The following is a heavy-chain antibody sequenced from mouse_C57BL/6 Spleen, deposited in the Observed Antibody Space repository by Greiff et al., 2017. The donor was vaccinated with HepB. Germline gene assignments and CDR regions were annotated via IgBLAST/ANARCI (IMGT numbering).Heavy chain of an antibody. Sequence: QVQLQQSGAELVRPGASVKLSCKASGYTFTDYYINWVKQRPGQGLEWIARIYPGSGNTYYNEKFKGKATLTAEKSSSTAYMQLSSLTSEDSAVYFCARDGSSEDYAMDYWGQGTSVTVSS. V-gene: IGHV1-76*01. D-gene: IGHD1-1*01. CDR2: IYPGSGNT. J-gene: IGHJ4*01. CDR1: GYTFTDYY. CDR3: ARDGSSEDYAMDY.